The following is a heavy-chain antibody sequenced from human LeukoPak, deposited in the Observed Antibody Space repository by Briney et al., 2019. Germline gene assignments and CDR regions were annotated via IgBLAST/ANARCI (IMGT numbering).Heavy chain of an antibody. Sequence: ASVKVSCKASGYTFTNYGISWVRQAPGQGLEWMGWISAYNGNTNYAQKLQGRVTMTTDTSTSTAYMELRSLRSDDTAVYYCARPGRGYDSSGYPPPFDYWGQGTLVTVSS. CDR1: GYTFTNYG. CDR2: ISAYNGNT. CDR3: ARPGRGYDSSGYPPPFDY. J-gene: IGHJ4*02. V-gene: IGHV1-18*01. D-gene: IGHD3-22*01.